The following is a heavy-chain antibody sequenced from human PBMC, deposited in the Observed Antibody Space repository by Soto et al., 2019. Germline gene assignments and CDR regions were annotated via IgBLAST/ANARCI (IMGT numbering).Heavy chain of an antibody. CDR3: AAGEFGSFNL. J-gene: IGHJ3*01. V-gene: IGHV3-15*07. CDR2: IKSKRDGVTT. Sequence: EVQMVESGGGLVRPGGSLRLSCAVSGLTFSNVWMNWVRQAPGRGLEWVGRIKSKRDGVTTDYTSSLRDRLTISREDSTNMVYLQLNSLKTEDTAVYYCAAGEFGSFNLWGQGTMVTVSS. CDR1: GLTFSNVW. D-gene: IGHD3-16*01.